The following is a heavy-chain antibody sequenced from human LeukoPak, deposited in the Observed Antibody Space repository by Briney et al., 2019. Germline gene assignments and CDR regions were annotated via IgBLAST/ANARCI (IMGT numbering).Heavy chain of an antibody. D-gene: IGHD3-22*01. V-gene: IGHV3-23*01. CDR1: GFTFPAYA. J-gene: IGHJ4*02. CDR3: AKVARYYYDSSGYPDY. Sequence: GGSLRLSCAASGFTFPAYAMSWVRQAPGKGLEWVSAISGSGGSTYYADSVKGRFTISRDNSKNTLYLQMNSLRAEDTAVYYCAKVARYYYDSSGYPDYWGQGTLVTVSS. CDR2: ISGSGGST.